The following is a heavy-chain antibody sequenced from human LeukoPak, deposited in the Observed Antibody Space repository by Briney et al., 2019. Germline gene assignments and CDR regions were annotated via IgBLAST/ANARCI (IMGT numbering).Heavy chain of an antibody. D-gene: IGHD1-26*01. CDR3: ASVGARGPLYYHMDV. CDR2: IYTSGST. V-gene: IGHV4-61*02. CDR1: GGSISSGSYY. Sequence: SETLSLTCTVSGGSISSGSYYWSWIRQPAGKGLEWIGRIYTSGSTNYNPSLKSRVTISVDTSKNQFSLKLSSVTAADTAVYYCASVGARGPLYYHMDVWGKGTTVTVSS. J-gene: IGHJ6*03.